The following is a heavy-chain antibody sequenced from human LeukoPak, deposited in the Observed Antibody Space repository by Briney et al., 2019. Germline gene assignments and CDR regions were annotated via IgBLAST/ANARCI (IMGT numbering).Heavy chain of an antibody. Sequence: GGSLRLSCSASGFTFSTYAMHWVRQAPGKGLEYVSAISSNGGSTYYADSVKGRFTISRDNSKNMLYLQMSSLRAEDTAVYYCARDSGSGSPRLKGAFDYWGQGTLVTVSS. V-gene: IGHV3-64*04. CDR1: GFTFSTYA. CDR2: ISSNGGST. D-gene: IGHD1-26*01. CDR3: ARDSGSGSPRLKGAFDY. J-gene: IGHJ4*02.